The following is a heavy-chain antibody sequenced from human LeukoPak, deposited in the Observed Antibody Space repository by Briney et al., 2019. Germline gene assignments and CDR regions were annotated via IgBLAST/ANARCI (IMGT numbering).Heavy chain of an antibody. J-gene: IGHJ3*02. V-gene: IGHV1-24*01. CDR2: SDPEDGET. Sequence: ASVKVSCKVSGYTLTELSMHWVRQAPGKGLEWMGGSDPEDGETIYAQKFQGRVTMTEDTSTDTAYMELSSLRSEDTAVYYCATDRELSSAFDIWGQGTMVTVSS. CDR1: GYTLTELS. CDR3: ATDRELSSAFDI. D-gene: IGHD1-26*01.